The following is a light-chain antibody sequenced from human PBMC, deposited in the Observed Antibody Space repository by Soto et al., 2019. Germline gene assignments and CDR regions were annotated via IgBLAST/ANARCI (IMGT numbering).Light chain of an antibody. CDR3: SSYIGTSNLVL. J-gene: IGLJ2*01. CDR1: NSNIGSNT. CDR2: NNN. V-gene: IGLV1-44*01. Sequence: QSVLTQPPSASGTPGQRVTISCSGSNSNIGSNTVNWYQQLPGTAPKLLIYNNNRRPSGVPDRFSGSKSGTSASLAISGLQADDEAIYYCSSYIGTSNLVLFGGGTQLTVL.